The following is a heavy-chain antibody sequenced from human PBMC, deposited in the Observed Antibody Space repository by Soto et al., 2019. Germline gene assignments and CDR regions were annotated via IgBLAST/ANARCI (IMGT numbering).Heavy chain of an antibody. CDR2: INQDGSEK. CDR1: GFTFSNYW. Sequence: PGGSLSLSCPVSGFTFSNYWMSWVRQAPGKGLEWVANINQDGSEKYYADSVKGRFTISRDISKNTLHLQMNSLRAEDTALYYCARDFRYYGMDVWGQGTTVTVSS. J-gene: IGHJ6*02. V-gene: IGHV3-7*03. CDR3: ARDFRYYGMDV.